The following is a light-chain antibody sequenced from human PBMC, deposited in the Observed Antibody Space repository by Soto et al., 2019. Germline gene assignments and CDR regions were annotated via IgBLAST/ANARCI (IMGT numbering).Light chain of an antibody. CDR1: NIGSKS. J-gene: IGLJ1*01. Sequence: SYELTQPPSVSVAPGQTARITCGGNNIGSKSVHWYQQKPGQAPVLVIYDDSARPSGIPERFSGSNSGNTATLTISRVEAGDEADYYCQVWDSSSDHYVFGTGTKVTVL. CDR2: DDS. V-gene: IGLV3-21*02. CDR3: QVWDSSSDHYV.